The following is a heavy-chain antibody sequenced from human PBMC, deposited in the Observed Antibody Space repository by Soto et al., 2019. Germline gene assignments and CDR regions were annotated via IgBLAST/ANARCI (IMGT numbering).Heavy chain of an antibody. CDR1: GFDFSSYA. Sequence: GGSLRLSCAASGFDFSSYALSWVRQPPGKGLEWVSGISGSGGSTYYTDSVKGRFTISRDNSKDTLYLQMSSLRAEDTALYYCAKDSRRDRYNCGGLPDYCGQGTLVTVYS. CDR3: AKDSRRDRYNCGGLPDY. D-gene: IGHD2-21*01. CDR2: ISGSGGST. V-gene: IGHV3-23*01. J-gene: IGHJ4*02.